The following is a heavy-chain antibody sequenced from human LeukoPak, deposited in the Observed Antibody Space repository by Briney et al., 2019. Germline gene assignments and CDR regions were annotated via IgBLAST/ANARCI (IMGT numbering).Heavy chain of an antibody. CDR1: GYAFTSYG. V-gene: IGHV1-18*01. J-gene: IGHJ4*02. Sequence: ASVKVSCKASGYAFTSYGISWVRQAPGQGLEWMGWISAYNGNTNYAQKLQGRVTMTTDTSTSTAYMELRSLRSDDTAVYYCARHSSSWPPLGYWGQGTLVTVSS. CDR2: ISAYNGNT. CDR3: ARHSSSWPPLGY. D-gene: IGHD6-13*01.